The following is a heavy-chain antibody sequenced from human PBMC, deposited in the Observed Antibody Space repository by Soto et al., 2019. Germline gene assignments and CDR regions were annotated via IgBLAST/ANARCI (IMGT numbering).Heavy chain of an antibody. V-gene: IGHV3-23*01. CDR3: ANGQNIVATAGYYYGMDV. CDR2: ISGSGGST. J-gene: IGHJ6*02. Sequence: GGSLRLSCAASGFTFSSYAMSWVRQAPGKGLGWVSAISGSGGSTYYADSVKGRFTISRDNSKNTLYLQMNSLRAEDTAVHYCANGQNIVATAGYYYGMDVWGQGTTVTVSS. D-gene: IGHD5-12*01. CDR1: GFTFSSYA.